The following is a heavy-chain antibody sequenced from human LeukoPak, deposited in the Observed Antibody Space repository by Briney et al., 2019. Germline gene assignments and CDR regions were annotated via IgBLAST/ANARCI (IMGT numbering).Heavy chain of an antibody. D-gene: IGHD6-13*01. CDR3: ASSVSSRWAIIDY. CDR1: GYTFTAYY. V-gene: IGHV1-2*02. CDR2: INPNSGGT. J-gene: IGHJ4*02. Sequence: ASAKVSCKASGYTFTAYYMHWVRQAPGQGLEWLGWINPNSGGTNYAQKFQGRVTMTRDTSITTAYMELSRLSSDDTAVYYCASSVSSRWAIIDYWGQGTLVTVSS.